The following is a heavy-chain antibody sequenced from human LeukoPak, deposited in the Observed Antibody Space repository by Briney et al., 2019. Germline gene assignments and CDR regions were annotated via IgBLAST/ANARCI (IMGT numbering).Heavy chain of an antibody. J-gene: IGHJ4*02. V-gene: IGHV3-7*01. CDR2: IKQDGSEK. CDR1: GFTFSKHW. D-gene: IGHD2-15*01. CDR3: ASPSLYCSGGSCYSAHY. Sequence: GGSLRLSCAASGFTFSKHWMSWVRQAPGKGLEWVANIKQDGSEKYYVDSVKGRFTISRDNAKNSLYLQTNSLRAEDTAVYYCASPSLYCSGGSCYSAHYWGQGTLVTVSS.